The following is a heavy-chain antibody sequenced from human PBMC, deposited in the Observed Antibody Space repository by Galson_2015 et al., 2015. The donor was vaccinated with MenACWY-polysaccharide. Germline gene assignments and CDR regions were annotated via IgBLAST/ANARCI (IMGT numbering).Heavy chain of an antibody. CDR3: AREATPLYKLTSVLINWLDP. Sequence: SVKVSCKASGGTFSSFAISWVRQAPGQGLEWMGGLVPLVGTNSAQKFQGRVTITRDNSASTSSMELTGLRSEDTGVYFCAREATPLYKLTSVLINWLDPWGPGTLVTVSS. D-gene: IGHD1-14*01. J-gene: IGHJ5*02. CDR2: LVPLVGT. V-gene: IGHV1-69*10. CDR1: GGTFSSFA.